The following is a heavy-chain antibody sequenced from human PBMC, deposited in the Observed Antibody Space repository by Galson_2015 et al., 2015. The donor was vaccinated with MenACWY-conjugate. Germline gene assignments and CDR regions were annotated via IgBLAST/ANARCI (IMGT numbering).Heavy chain of an antibody. J-gene: IGHJ3*02. Sequence: SLRLSCAASGFTFNSHGMHWVRQAPGKGLEWVAVIWYDGSNKYYADSVKGRFTISRDNSKNTVYLQMDSLRAGDTAMYYCAKRGAITASIWKDAFDIRGQGTMVTVSS. CDR3: AKRGAITASIWKDAFDI. D-gene: IGHD1-26*01. V-gene: IGHV3-33*06. CDR1: GFTFNSHG. CDR2: IWYDGSNK.